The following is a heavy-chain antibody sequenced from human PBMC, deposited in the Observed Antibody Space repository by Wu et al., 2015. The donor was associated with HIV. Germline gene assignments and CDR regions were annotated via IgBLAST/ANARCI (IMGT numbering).Heavy chain of an antibody. CDR3: ARYIGYCYFDF. CDR1: GYTFTGYF. CDR2: INADTGDT. Sequence: QVQLVQSGAEVKKPGASVKVSCKASGYTFTGYFLHWVRQAPGQGLEWMGWINADTGDTRYAQKFQGRVTLTRDTSISTTYMELSGLKSDDTAVYYCARYIGYCYFDFWGRGTLVTVSS. J-gene: IGHJ2*01. V-gene: IGHV1-2*02.